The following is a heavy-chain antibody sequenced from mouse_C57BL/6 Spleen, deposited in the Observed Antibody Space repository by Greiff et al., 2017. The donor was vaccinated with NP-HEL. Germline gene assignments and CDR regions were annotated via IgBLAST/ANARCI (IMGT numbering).Heavy chain of an antibody. V-gene: IGHV1-39*01. Sequence: LVEPGASVKISCKASGYSFTDYNMNWVKQSNGKSLEWSGGINPKYGTTSYNQKFKGKATLTVDQSASTAYMQLNSLTSEDSAVYYCARKDYDGARYWYFDVWGTGTTVTVSS. J-gene: IGHJ1*03. CDR1: GYSFTDYN. D-gene: IGHD2-4*01. CDR3: ARKDYDGARYWYFDV. CDR2: INPKYGTT.